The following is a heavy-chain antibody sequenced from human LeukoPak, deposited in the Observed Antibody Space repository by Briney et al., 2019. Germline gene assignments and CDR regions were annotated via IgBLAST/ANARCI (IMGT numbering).Heavy chain of an antibody. V-gene: IGHV4-39*07. J-gene: IGHJ4*02. CDR1: GDSISSNSYY. Sequence: SETLSLTCTVSGDSISSNSYYWGWIRQPPGKGLEWIGNIYYSGSTYYNPSLKSRVTISVDTSNNQFSLKLSSVTAADTAVYYCASREGVQPTFYYFDYWGQGTLVTVSS. D-gene: IGHD4/OR15-4a*01. CDR3: ASREGVQPTFYYFDY. CDR2: IYYSGST.